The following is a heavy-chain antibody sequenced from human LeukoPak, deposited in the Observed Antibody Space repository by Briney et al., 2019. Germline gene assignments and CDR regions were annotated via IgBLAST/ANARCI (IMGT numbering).Heavy chain of an antibody. CDR3: ARVHFNWNDAHYYYMDV. D-gene: IGHD1-20*01. CDR1: GGTFSSYA. J-gene: IGHJ6*03. CDR2: IIPIFGTA. Sequence: GSSVKVSCKASGGTFSSYAISWVRQAPGQGLEWMGGIIPIFGTANYAQKFQGRVTITADESTSTAYMELSSLRSEDTAVYCCARVHFNWNDAHYYYMDVWGKGTTVTVSS. V-gene: IGHV1-69*01.